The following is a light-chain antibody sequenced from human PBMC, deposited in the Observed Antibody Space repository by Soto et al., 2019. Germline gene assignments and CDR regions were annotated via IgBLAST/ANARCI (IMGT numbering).Light chain of an antibody. V-gene: IGLV1-47*02. J-gene: IGLJ3*02. CDR2: SNN. CDR1: SSNIESNF. CDR3: AAWDDSLSAWV. Sequence: QSVLTQPPSASGTPGQRVTISCSGSSSNIESNFVYWYQQLPGTAPKLLIYSNNQRPSGVPDRFSGSKSGTSASLAISGLRSEDEADYYCAAWDDSLSAWVFGGGTQLTVL.